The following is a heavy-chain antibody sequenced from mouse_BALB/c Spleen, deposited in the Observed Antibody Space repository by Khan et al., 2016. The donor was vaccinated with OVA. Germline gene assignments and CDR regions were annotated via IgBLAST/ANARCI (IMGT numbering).Heavy chain of an antibody. J-gene: IGHJ4*01. D-gene: IGHD1-1*01. Sequence: QIQLVQSGPELKKPGETVKISCKASGYTFTDYGMNWVKQAPGKGLKWMGWINPNTGEPTYAEEFKGRFAFSLETSARTAYLQINNLKNEDTATYFGARDYYDGSAYRNLDHDALDYWGQGTSVTVSS. CDR1: GYTFTDYG. CDR2: INPNTGEP. V-gene: IGHV9-3*02. CDR3: ARDYYDGSAYRNLDHDALDY.